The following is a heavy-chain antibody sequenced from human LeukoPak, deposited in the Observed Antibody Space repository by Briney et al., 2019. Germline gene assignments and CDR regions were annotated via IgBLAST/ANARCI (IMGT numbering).Heavy chain of an antibody. V-gene: IGHV1-46*01. CDR3: ASGTTSGNYYYGMDV. D-gene: IGHD3-10*01. Sequence: ASVKVSCKASGYTFTSYDMHWVRQAPGQGLEWMGIINPSGGSTSYAQKFQGRVTMTRDTSTSTVYMELSSLRSEDTAVYYCASGTTSGNYYYGMDVWGQGTTVTVSS. CDR1: GYTFTSYD. CDR2: INPSGGST. J-gene: IGHJ6*02.